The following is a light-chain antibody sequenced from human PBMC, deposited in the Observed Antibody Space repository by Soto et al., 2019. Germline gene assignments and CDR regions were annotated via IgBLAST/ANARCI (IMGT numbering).Light chain of an antibody. CDR3: QSVDSSDQGF. CDR2: EDN. Sequence: NFMLTQPHSVSGSPGKTVTISCTGSGGSLASNYVQWYQQRPSRAPTTVIYEDNDRPSGVPNRFSGSVDISSNSAFLTISGLTTEDEADYYCQSVDSSDQGFFGGGTKLTVL. J-gene: IGLJ2*01. V-gene: IGLV6-57*02. CDR1: GGSLASNY.